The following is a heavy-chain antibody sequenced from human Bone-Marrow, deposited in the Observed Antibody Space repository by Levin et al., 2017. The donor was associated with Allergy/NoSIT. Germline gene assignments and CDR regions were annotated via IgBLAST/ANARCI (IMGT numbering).Heavy chain of an antibody. CDR3: ASSFWGYSDYPGDY. V-gene: IGHV1-2*06. Sequence: GESLKISCKTSGYTFTDYFIHWVRQAPGQGLEWMGRINPKSGDTNYAQRFQGRVTMTSDTSITTANMELGRLRSDDTAVYFWASSFWGYSDYPGDYWGQGTLVSVSS. D-gene: IGHD4-11*01. CDR2: INPKSGDT. J-gene: IGHJ4*02. CDR1: GYTFTDYF.